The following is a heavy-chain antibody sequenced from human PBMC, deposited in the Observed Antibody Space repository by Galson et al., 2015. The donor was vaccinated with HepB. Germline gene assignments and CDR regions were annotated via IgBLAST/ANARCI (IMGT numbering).Heavy chain of an antibody. Sequence: SLRLSCAASRFTNAWMSWVRQASGKGLDWVGRIKSRTDGGTADYAAPVTGRFTISRDDSKNMLYLQMSGLRIEDTAVYYCTTVRGATNYIDVWGIGTTVTVSS. J-gene: IGHJ6*03. CDR1: RFTNAW. D-gene: IGHD1-26*01. CDR3: TTVRGATNYIDV. V-gene: IGHV3-15*01. CDR2: IKSRTDGGTA.